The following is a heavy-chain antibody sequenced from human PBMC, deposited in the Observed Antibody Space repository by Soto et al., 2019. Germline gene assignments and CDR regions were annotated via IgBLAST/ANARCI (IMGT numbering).Heavy chain of an antibody. Sequence: SETLSLTCTVSGGSISSSSYYWGWIRQPPGKGLEWIGSIYYSGSTYYNPSLKSRVTISVDTSKNRFSLKLSSVTAADTAVYYCSTYYYDSSGDYYMDVWGKGTTVTVSS. D-gene: IGHD3-22*01. V-gene: IGHV4-39*01. CDR1: GGSISSSSYY. CDR2: IYYSGST. CDR3: STYYYDSSGDYYMDV. J-gene: IGHJ6*03.